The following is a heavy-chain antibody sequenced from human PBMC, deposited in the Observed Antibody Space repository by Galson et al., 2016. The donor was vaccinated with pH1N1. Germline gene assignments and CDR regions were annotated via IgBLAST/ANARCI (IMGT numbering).Heavy chain of an antibody. CDR3: ARSNSYNNCHGYFDY. D-gene: IGHD1-1*01. Sequence: SVKVSCKASGTIFRSYAISWVRQAPGQGLEWMGKIMAIFGVVNYAQSFQGRVTITADESTLPVYMELNSLRSDDTAVYYCARSNSYNNCHGYFDYWGQGTLVTVSS. CDR1: GTIFRSYA. CDR2: IMAIFGVV. V-gene: IGHV1-69*13. J-gene: IGHJ4*02.